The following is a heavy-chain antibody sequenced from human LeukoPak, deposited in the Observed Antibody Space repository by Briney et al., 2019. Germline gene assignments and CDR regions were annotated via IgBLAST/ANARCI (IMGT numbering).Heavy chain of an antibody. CDR1: GYTFTSYY. V-gene: IGHV1-46*01. J-gene: IGHJ6*02. Sequence: ASVQVSCKASGYTFTSYYMHWVRQAPGQGLEWMGIINPSGGSTSYAQKFQGRVTMTRDTSTSTVYMELSSLRSEDTAVYYCARVTNSITRNGYYGMDVWGQGTTVTVSS. CDR2: INPSGGST. CDR3: ARVTNSITRNGYYGMDV. D-gene: IGHD1-14*01.